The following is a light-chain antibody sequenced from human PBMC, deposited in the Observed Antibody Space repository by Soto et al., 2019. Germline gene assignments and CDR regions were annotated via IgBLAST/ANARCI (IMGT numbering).Light chain of an antibody. J-gene: IGKJ4*01. CDR1: QAISSN. V-gene: IGKV3-15*01. CDR2: GAS. CDR3: QHYNNWLGT. Sequence: TLSVSRGEGATLSCRANQAISSNLAWYQQKPGQAPRLLIYGASTRATGIPDRFSGSGSGTEFTLTISSLQSEDFAVYYCQHYNNWLGTFGGGTKVDIK.